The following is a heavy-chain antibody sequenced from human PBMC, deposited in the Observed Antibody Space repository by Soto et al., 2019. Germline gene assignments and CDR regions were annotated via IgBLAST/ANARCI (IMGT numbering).Heavy chain of an antibody. J-gene: IGHJ4*02. Sequence: QVQLVESGGGVVQPGRSLRLSCAAPGFTFSSYGMHWVRQAPGKGLEWVAVIWYDGSNKYYADSVKGRFTISRDNSKNTLYLQMNSLRAEDTAVYYCARGVSSGYYLDYWGQGTLVTVSS. CDR3: ARGVSSGYYLDY. V-gene: IGHV3-33*01. CDR2: IWYDGSNK. CDR1: GFTFSSYG. D-gene: IGHD3-22*01.